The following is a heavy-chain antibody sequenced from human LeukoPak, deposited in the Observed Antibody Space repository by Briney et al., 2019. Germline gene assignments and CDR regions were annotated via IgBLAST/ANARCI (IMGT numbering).Heavy chain of an antibody. V-gene: IGHV1-2*02. CDR1: GYTFTGYY. CDR2: INPNSGAT. D-gene: IGHD3-9*01. Sequence: ASLKVSCKASGYTFTGYYMHWVRQAPGQGLEWMGWINPNSGATNFAQKFQGRVSMTRDTSISTAYMELSSLRSDDTAVYYCARADILTAYYTLDFWGQGALVTVSS. J-gene: IGHJ4*02. CDR3: ARADILTAYYTLDF.